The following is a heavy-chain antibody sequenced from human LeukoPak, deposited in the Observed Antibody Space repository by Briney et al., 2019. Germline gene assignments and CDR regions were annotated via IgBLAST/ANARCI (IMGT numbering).Heavy chain of an antibody. V-gene: IGHV3-30*18. Sequence: GGSLRLSCAASGFTFSNYGMHWVRQAPGKGLEWVAVISNDGSNEHYADSVKGRFATSRDNSKNTLYLQMNSLRAEDTAVYYCAKDLRGGRYDFWTGNDYWGQGILVTVSS. D-gene: IGHD3-3*01. CDR3: AKDLRGGRYDFWTGNDY. J-gene: IGHJ4*02. CDR2: ISNDGSNE. CDR1: GFTFSNYG.